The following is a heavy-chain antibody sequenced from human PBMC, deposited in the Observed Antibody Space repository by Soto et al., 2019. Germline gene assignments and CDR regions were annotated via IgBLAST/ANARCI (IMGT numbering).Heavy chain of an antibody. J-gene: IGHJ4*02. CDR3: TTDPGPYSSAY. D-gene: IGHD6-25*01. V-gene: IGHV3-15*07. CDR2: IKSKTDGVPT. Sequence: GGSLRLSCAACGFTFNNAWMNWVRQAPGKGLEWVGRIKSKTDGVPTDYAASVKGRFTISRDDSKNTLYLQMNSLKTEDTAVYFCTTDPGPYSSAYWGQGTLVTVSS. CDR1: GFTFNNAW.